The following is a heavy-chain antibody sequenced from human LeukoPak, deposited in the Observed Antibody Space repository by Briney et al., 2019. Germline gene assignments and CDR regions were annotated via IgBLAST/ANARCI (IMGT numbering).Heavy chain of an antibody. CDR1: GYTFTSYY. CDR2: INPRGGST. CDR3: ARNRPVAVAGLDY. D-gene: IGHD6-19*01. J-gene: IGHJ4*02. V-gene: IGHV1-46*01. Sequence: ASVKVSCKASGYTFTSYYMHWVRQAPGQGLEWMGIINPRGGSTSYAQKFQGRVTMTRDTSTSTVYMELSSLRSEGTAVYYCARNRPVAVAGLDYWGRGTLVTVSS.